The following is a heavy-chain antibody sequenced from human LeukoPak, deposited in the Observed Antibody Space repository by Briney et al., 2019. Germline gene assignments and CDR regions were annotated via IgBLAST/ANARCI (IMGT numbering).Heavy chain of an antibody. V-gene: IGHV3-7*01. CDR1: GFTFSSYW. Sequence: GGSLRLSCAASGFTFSSYWMSWVRQAPGKGLEWVANIKQDGSEKYYVDSVKGRFTISRDNAKNSLHLQMNSLRAEDTAVYYCARDFWSGYYRHWGQGTRVTVSS. CDR3: ARDFWSGYYRH. J-gene: IGHJ4*02. CDR2: IKQDGSEK. D-gene: IGHD3-3*01.